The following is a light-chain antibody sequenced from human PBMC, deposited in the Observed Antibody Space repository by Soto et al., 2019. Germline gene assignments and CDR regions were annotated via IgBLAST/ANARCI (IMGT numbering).Light chain of an antibody. CDR3: QTWGTDIVV. Sequence: QSVLTQSPSASASLGASVKLTCTLSSGHSSYAIAWHQQQPEKGPRYLMKLNSDGSHSQGDGIPDRFSGSSSGAERYLTISSLPSEDEADYYCQTWGTDIVVFGGGTKLTVL. CDR1: SGHSSYA. V-gene: IGLV4-69*01. J-gene: IGLJ2*01. CDR2: LNSDGSH.